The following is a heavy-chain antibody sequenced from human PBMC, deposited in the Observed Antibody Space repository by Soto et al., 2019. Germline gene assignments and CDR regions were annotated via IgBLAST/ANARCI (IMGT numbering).Heavy chain of an antibody. CDR1: GFTYTNYW. CDR2: IKQDGSVK. V-gene: IGHV3-7*01. Sequence: GGSLRLSCAASGFTYTNYWMTWVRQAPGKGLEWVANIKQDGSVKYYVDSVRGRFTISRDNAESSLYLQMNSLRAEDTAVYFCARIGYRSSSFDYWGQGTLVTVSS. D-gene: IGHD6-6*01. J-gene: IGHJ4*02. CDR3: ARIGYRSSSFDY.